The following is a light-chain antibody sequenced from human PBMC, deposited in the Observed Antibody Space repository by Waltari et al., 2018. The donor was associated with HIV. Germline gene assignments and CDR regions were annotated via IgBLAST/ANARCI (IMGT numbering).Light chain of an antibody. CDR2: EVS. Sequence: HSVLTQPASVSGSPGQSITISCSRPTSDMSSLNFVSWYQQSPGRAPKLIIFEVSSRPSGISDRFSGSKSGDTASLTISALRTEDEADYFCSSYSPRDSVVFGGGTKVTVL. J-gene: IGLJ3*02. V-gene: IGLV2-14*01. CDR3: SSYSPRDSVV. CDR1: TSDMSSLNF.